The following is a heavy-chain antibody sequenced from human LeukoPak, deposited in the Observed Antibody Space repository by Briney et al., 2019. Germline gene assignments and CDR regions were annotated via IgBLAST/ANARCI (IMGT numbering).Heavy chain of an antibody. CDR1: GGTFSNYA. CDR3: ARDRAAAGTWFDY. CDR2: IIPIFGTA. V-gene: IGHV1-69*13. J-gene: IGHJ4*02. Sequence: SVKVSCKASGGTFSNYAINWVRQAPGQGLEWMGGIIPIFGTANYAQKFQGGVTITADESTSTAYMDLSSLRSEDTAVYYCARDRAAAGTWFDYWGQGTLVTVSS. D-gene: IGHD6-13*01.